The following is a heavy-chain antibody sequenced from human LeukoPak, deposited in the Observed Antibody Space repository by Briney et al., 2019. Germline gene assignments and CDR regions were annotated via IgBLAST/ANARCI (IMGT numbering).Heavy chain of an antibody. CDR1: GGSFSSGGYY. J-gene: IGHJ3*02. V-gene: IGHV4-31*03. CDR3: ARRGGRLGRDAFDI. Sequence: PSETLSLTCTVSGGSFSSGGYYWSWIRQHPGKGLEWIGYIYYSGSTYYNPSLKSRVTISVDTSKNQFSLKLSSVTAADTAVYYCARRGGRLGRDAFDIWGQGTMVTVSS. CDR2: IYYSGST.